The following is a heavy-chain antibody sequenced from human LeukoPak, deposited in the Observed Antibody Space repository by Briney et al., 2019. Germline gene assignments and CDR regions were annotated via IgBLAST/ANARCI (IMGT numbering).Heavy chain of an antibody. CDR1: GYTFTSYG. D-gene: IGHD6-19*01. Sequence: ASVKVSCKASGYTFTSYGISWVRQAPGQGLEWMGWISAYNGNTNYAQKLQGRVTMTTDTSTSTAYMELRSLRSGDTAVYYCARDHSSGWYYYYYGMDVWGQGTTVTVSS. CDR2: ISAYNGNT. J-gene: IGHJ6*02. V-gene: IGHV1-18*01. CDR3: ARDHSSGWYYYYYGMDV.